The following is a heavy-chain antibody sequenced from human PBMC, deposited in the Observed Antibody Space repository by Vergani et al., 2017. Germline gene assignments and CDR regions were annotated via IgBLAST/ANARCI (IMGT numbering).Heavy chain of an antibody. CDR2: ISYDGSNK. CDR3: AKSWSSIDY. J-gene: IGHJ4*02. Sequence: VQLLESGGGLVQPGGSLRLSCAASGFTFSSYGMHWVRQAPGKGLEWVAVISYDGSNKYYADSVKGRFTISRDNSKNTLYLQMNSLRAEDTAVYYCAKSWSSIDYWGQGTLVTVSS. CDR1: GFTFSSYG. V-gene: IGHV3-30*18.